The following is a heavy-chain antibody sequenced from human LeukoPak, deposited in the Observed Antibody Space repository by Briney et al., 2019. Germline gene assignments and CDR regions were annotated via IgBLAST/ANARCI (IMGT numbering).Heavy chain of an antibody. J-gene: IGHJ3*02. CDR3: SRRRITMIVVVRDDVFDI. CDR2: ISAYNGNT. Sequence: ASVKASCKASGYTFTSYGISWVRQAPGQGLEWMGWISAYNGNTNYAQKLQGRVTMTTDTSTSTAYMELRSLRSDDTAVYYCSRRRITMIVVVRDDVFDIWGQGTMVTVSS. CDR1: GYTFTSYG. V-gene: IGHV1-18*01. D-gene: IGHD3-22*01.